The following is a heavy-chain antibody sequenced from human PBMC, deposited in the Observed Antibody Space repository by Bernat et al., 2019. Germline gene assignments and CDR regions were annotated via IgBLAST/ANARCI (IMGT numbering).Heavy chain of an antibody. Sequence: VQLVESGGGVVRPGGSLRLSCAASGFTFNNAWMNWVRQASGKGLEWVGRIKRKTDGGTKDYAAAVKGRVTISRDDTKNTLYLQMNSLKPEDSAVYFCTTGGWDLRLWGQGTLVTVSS. V-gene: IGHV3-15*07. D-gene: IGHD1-26*01. CDR3: TTGGWDLRL. CDR2: IKRKTDGGTK. J-gene: IGHJ4*02. CDR1: GFTFNNAW.